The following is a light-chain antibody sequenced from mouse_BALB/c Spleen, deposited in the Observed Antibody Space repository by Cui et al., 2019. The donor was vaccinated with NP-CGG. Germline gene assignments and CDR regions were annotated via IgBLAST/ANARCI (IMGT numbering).Light chain of an antibody. CDR1: TGAVTTSNY. CDR2: GTN. Sequence: QAVVTQESALPTSPGETVTLTCRSSTGAVTTSNYANWVQEKPDHLFTGLIGGTNNRAPGVPARFSGSLIGDKVALTITGAQTEDEAIYFCALWYRNQWVFRGGTQLSVL. J-gene: IGLJ1*01. V-gene: IGLV1*01. CDR3: ALWYRNQWV.